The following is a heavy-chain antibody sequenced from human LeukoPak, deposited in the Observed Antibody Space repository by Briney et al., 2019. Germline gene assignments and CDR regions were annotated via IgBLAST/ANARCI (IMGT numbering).Heavy chain of an antibody. Sequence: ASVKVSRKASGYTFTGYYMHWVRQAPGQGLEWMGWINPNSGGTNYAQKFQGRVTMTRDTSISTAYMELSRLRSDDTAVYYCARSLHLYYYYYYMDVWGKGTTVTVSS. J-gene: IGHJ6*03. CDR3: ARSLHLYYYYYYMDV. CDR2: INPNSGGT. V-gene: IGHV1-2*02. CDR1: GYTFTGYY.